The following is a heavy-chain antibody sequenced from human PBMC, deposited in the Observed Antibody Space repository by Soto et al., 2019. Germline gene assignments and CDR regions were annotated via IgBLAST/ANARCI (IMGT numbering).Heavy chain of an antibody. Sequence: QVQLVQSGAEVKKPGSSVKVSCKASGGTFSSYAISWVRQAPGQGLEWMGGIIPIFGTANYAQKFQGRVTITADESTSTAYMELSSLRSEDTAVYYCARSPVDSGYYYIRLYYFDYWGKGTLVTVSS. CDR3: ARSPVDSGYYYIRLYYFDY. V-gene: IGHV1-69*01. D-gene: IGHD3-22*01. J-gene: IGHJ4*02. CDR1: GGTFSSYA. CDR2: IIPIFGTA.